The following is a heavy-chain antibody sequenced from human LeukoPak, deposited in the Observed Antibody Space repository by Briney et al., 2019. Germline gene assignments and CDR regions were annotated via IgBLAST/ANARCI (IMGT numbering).Heavy chain of an antibody. CDR2: IALSDSYT. Sequence: GESLKISCKVSGYSFPSYWITWVRQVPGKGLEWLGRIALSDSYTNYNPSFEGHVTMSVEKSITTVYLQWSSLKASDTAMYYCARLSQERPHFFDYWGQGTLVTVSS. J-gene: IGHJ4*02. CDR3: ARLSQERPHFFDY. D-gene: IGHD1-1*01. V-gene: IGHV5-10-1*01. CDR1: GYSFPSYW.